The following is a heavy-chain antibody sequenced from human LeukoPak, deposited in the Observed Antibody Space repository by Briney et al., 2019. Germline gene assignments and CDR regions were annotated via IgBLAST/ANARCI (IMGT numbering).Heavy chain of an antibody. D-gene: IGHD1-7*01. J-gene: IGHJ5*02. CDR1: GGTFSSYA. Sequence: ASVKVSCKASGGTFSSYAISWVRQAPGQGLEWMGGIIPIFGTANYAQKFQGRVTITADESTSTAYMELSSLRSEDTAVYYCARELELRYFWFGPWGQGTLVTVSS. V-gene: IGHV1-69*13. CDR3: ARELELRYFWFGP. CDR2: IIPIFGTA.